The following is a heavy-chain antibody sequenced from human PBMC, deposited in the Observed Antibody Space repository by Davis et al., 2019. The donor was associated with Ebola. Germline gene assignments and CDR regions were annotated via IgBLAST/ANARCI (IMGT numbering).Heavy chain of an antibody. CDR2: IRFDGSSE. CDR3: ARDRSDDILTQYFDY. J-gene: IGHJ4*02. Sequence: PGGSLRLSCTASGFTFSNYGIHWVRQAPGKGLEWVTFIRFDGSSEYYVDSVKGRFTISRDNAKNSLYLQMNSLRAEDTAVYYCARDRSDDILTQYFDYWGQGTLVTVSS. D-gene: IGHD3-9*01. CDR1: GFTFSNYG. V-gene: IGHV3-30*02.